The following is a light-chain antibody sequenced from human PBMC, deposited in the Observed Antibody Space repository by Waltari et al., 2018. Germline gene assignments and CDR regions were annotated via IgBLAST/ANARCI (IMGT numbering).Light chain of an antibody. V-gene: IGKV1-39*01. CDR2: AAS. CDR3: QRSNSPPYT. J-gene: IGKJ2*01. Sequence: DIQMTQSPSSLSASVGDRVTITCRASQYLSTYLNWYQQRPGKAPKLLIYAASVLQDGVPSRFSGSGSATDFTLTITSLQSEDFAAYYCQRSNSPPYTFGQGTKLEIK. CDR1: QYLSTY.